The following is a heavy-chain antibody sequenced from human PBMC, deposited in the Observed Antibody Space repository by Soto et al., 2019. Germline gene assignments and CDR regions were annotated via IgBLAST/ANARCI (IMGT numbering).Heavy chain of an antibody. D-gene: IGHD6-19*01. J-gene: IGHJ4*02. CDR3: AKDVISRVAGFDS. Sequence: EAQLVESGGDLVKPGRSLRLSCTTSGFTFGDYAMGWFRQAPGKGLEWVSFIRAKAYGGATAYAASVKGRFTISRDDSKSIAYLQMDSLITGDTGVYYCAKDVISRVAGFDSWGQGTLVTVSS. V-gene: IGHV3-49*05. CDR2: IRAKAYGGAT. CDR1: GFTFGDYA.